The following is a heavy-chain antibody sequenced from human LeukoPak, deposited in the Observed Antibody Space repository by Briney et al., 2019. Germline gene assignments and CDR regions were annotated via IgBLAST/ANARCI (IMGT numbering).Heavy chain of an antibody. V-gene: IGHV4-31*03. J-gene: IGHJ4*02. D-gene: IGHD3-22*01. CDR3: ARAPRGIVVVSPFDY. CDR1: GGSISSGGYY. Sequence: SQTLSLTCTVSGGSISSGGYYWSWIRQHPGKGLEWIGYIYYSGSTYYNPSLKSRVTISVDTSKNQFSLKLSSVTAADTAVYYCARAPRGIVVVSPFDYWGQETLVTVSS. CDR2: IYYSGST.